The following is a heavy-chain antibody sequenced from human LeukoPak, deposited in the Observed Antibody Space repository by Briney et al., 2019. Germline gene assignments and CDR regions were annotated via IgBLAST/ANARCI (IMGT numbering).Heavy chain of an antibody. CDR1: GYTLTELS. CDR2: FDPEDGET. D-gene: IGHD1-26*01. V-gene: IGHV1-24*01. Sequence: ASVKVSCKVSGYTLTELSMHWVRQAPGKGLEWMGGFDPEDGETIYAQKFQGRVTMAEDTSTDTAYMELSSLRSEDTAVYYCATVVRGLWDWFDPWGQGTLVTVSS. J-gene: IGHJ5*02. CDR3: ATVVRGLWDWFDP.